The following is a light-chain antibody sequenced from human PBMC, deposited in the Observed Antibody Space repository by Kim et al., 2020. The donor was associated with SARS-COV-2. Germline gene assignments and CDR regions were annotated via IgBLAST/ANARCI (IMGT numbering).Light chain of an antibody. CDR3: QQYNNWPPPYT. J-gene: IGKJ2*01. CDR2: GAS. Sequence: EIVMTQSPATLSVSPGERATLSCRASQSVSNNLAWYQQKPGQAPRLLISGASTRATGVPARFSGSGSGTEFTLTISSLQSEDFAVYYCQQYNNWPPPYTFGQGTKLEI. V-gene: IGKV3-15*01. CDR1: QSVSNN.